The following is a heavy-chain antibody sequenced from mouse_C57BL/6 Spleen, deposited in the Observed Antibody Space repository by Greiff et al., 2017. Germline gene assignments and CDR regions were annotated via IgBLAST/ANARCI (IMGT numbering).Heavy chain of an antibody. J-gene: IGHJ2*01. D-gene: IGHD1-1*01. CDR2: ISYSGST. CDR3: ARGIYYYGSSYYFDY. V-gene: IGHV3-1*01. Sequence: EVKLQESGPGMVKPSQSLSLTCTVTGYSITSGYDWHWIRHFPGNKLEWMGYISYSGSTNYNPSLKSRISITHDTSKNHFFLKLNSVTTEDTATYYCARGIYYYGSSYYFDYWGQGTTLTVSS. CDR1: GYSITSGYD.